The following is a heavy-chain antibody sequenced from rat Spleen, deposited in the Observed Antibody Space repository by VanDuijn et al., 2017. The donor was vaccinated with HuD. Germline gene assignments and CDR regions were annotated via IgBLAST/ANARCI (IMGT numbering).Heavy chain of an antibody. CDR2: VSPSGGKS. J-gene: IGHJ2*01. CDR1: GFTFTNYG. CDR3: TTPDYYDGSYYYGWFAY. V-gene: IGHV5-19*01. D-gene: IGHD1-12*02. Sequence: EVQLVESGGGLVQPGRSLKLSCAASGFTFTNYGMHWIRQAPTKGLEWVASVSPSGGKSYYRDSVGGRFTISRDNVDSTLYLQMDSLRSEDTATYYCTTPDYYDGSYYYGWFAYWGQGVMVTVSS.